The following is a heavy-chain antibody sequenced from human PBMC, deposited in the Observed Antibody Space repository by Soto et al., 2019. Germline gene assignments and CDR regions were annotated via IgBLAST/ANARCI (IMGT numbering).Heavy chain of an antibody. J-gene: IGHJ2*01. CDR3: ASTAIVAPGNWYFDL. D-gene: IGHD5-12*01. CDR1: GYTFTSYG. Sequence: QVQLVQSGAEVKKPGASVKVSCKASGYTFTSYGISWVRQAPGQGLEWMGWISAYNGNTNYAQKLQGRVTMTTDTSTITGYMELRSLRSDDTALYYCASTAIVAPGNWYFDLWGRGTLVTVSS. CDR2: ISAYNGNT. V-gene: IGHV1-18*01.